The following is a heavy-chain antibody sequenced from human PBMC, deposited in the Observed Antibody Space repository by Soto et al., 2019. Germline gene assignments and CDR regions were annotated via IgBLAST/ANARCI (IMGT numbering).Heavy chain of an antibody. CDR2: ISDSGDNT. Sequence: GGSLRLACAASGFTFSTYAMSGVRQAPGKGLGWVSSISDSGDNTYYADSVKGRFTISRDNSKNTLYLQMNSLRAEDTAVYYCVKDRSSSDWYGYFDYWGQGTLVTVSS. D-gene: IGHD6-19*01. V-gene: IGHV3-23*01. CDR1: GFTFSTYA. J-gene: IGHJ4*02. CDR3: VKDRSSSDWYGYFDY.